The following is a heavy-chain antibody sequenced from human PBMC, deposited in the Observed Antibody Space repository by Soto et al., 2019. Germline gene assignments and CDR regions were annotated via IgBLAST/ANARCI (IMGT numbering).Heavy chain of an antibody. J-gene: IGHJ3*01. D-gene: IGHD4-17*01. Sequence: QVQLVESGGGVVQPGRSLRLSCAASGSTFSSYDIHWVRQAPGKGPEWVAHISPDGSNEYWADSVKGRFTISRDNAKNTVYLKMNSLRTENRAFYSWERGPRHGAFNKGGQGTLVTFSS. V-gene: IGHV3-30-3*01. CDR3: ERGPRHGAFNK. CDR1: GSTFSSYD. CDR2: ISPDGSNE.